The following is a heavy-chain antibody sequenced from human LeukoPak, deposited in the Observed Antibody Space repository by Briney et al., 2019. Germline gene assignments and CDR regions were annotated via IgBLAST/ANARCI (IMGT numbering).Heavy chain of an antibody. CDR1: GGSISSGGYY. V-gene: IGHV4-31*03. CDR2: IYYSGST. J-gene: IGHJ6*02. Sequence: SETLSLTCTVSGGSISSGGYYWSWIRQHLGKGLEWIGYIYYSGSTYYNPSLKSRVTISVDTSKNQFSLKLSSVTAADTAVYYCARDRARDYYGMDVWGQGTTVTVSS. CDR3: ARDRARDYYGMDV.